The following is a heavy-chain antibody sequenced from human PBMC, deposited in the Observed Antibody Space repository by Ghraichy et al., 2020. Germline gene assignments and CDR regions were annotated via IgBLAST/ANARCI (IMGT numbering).Heavy chain of an antibody. CDR2: IYYSGST. CDR3: ARAGEYSSSDPLGY. CDR1: GGSISSYY. Sequence: SQTLSLTCTVSGGSISSYYWSWIRQPPGKGLEWIGYIYYSGSTNYNPSLKSRVTISVDTSKNQFSLKLSSVTAADTAVYYCARAGEYSSSDPLGYWGQGTLVTVSS. D-gene: IGHD6-6*01. V-gene: IGHV4-59*01. J-gene: IGHJ4*02.